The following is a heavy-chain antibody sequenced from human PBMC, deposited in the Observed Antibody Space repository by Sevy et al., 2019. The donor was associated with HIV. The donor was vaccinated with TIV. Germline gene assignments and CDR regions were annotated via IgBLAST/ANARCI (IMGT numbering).Heavy chain of an antibody. J-gene: IGHJ6*02. Sequence: KQSQTLSLTCAISGDSVSSNSAAWNWIRQSPSRGLEWLGRTYYRSKWYNDYAVSVKSRITINPDTSKNQFSLQLNSVTPEDTAVYYGARGPEYSSSSGYYYYGMDVWGQGTTVTVSS. V-gene: IGHV6-1*01. D-gene: IGHD6-6*01. CDR1: GDSVSSNSAA. CDR3: ARGPEYSSSSGYYYYGMDV. CDR2: TYYRSKWYN.